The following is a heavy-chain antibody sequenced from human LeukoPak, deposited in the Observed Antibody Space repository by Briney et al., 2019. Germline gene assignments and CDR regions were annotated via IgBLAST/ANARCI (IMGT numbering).Heavy chain of an antibody. CDR1: GGSISSSNW. CDR3: ARGGIFGVVKKIKNYFDY. CDR2: IYHSGST. J-gene: IGHJ4*02. D-gene: IGHD3-3*01. V-gene: IGHV4-4*02. Sequence: SETLSLTCAVSGGSISSSNWWSWVRPPPGKGLEWIGEIYHSGSTNYNPSLKSRVTISVDKSKNQFSLKLSSVTAADTAVYYCARGGIFGVVKKIKNYFDYWGQGTLVTVSS.